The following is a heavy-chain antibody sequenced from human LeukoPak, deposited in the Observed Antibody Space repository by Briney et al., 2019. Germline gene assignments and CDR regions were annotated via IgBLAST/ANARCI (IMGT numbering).Heavy chain of an antibody. CDR1: GFTFSNYA. J-gene: IGHJ2*01. Sequence: GGSLRLSCEASGFTFSNYAMSWVRQAPGKGLEWVSGIGGSDDRTYYADSVEGRLTISRDNSKNTLFLQINSLRAEDTAIYYCAKDEADHYWYFDLWGRGTLVTVSS. CDR3: AKDEADHYWYFDL. CDR2: IGGSDDRT. V-gene: IGHV3-23*01.